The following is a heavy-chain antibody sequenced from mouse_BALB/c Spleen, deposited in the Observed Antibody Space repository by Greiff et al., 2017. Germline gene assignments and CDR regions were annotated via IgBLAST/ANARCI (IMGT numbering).Heavy chain of an antibody. CDR1: GFTFSSYG. J-gene: IGHJ4*01. Sequence: DVKLVESGGGLVQPGGSLKLSCAASGFTFSSYGMSWVRQTPDKRLELVATINSNGGSTYYPDSVKGRFTISRDNAKNTLYLQMSSLNSEDTAMYYCARGDYYRYTYYAMDYWGQGTSVTVSS. CDR3: ARGDYYRYTYYAMDY. D-gene: IGHD2-14*01. CDR2: INSNGGST. V-gene: IGHV5-6-3*01.